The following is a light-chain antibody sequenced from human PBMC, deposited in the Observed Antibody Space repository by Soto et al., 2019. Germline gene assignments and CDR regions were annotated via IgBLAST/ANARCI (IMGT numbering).Light chain of an antibody. Sequence: QSALTQPRSASGSPGQSVTISCTGTSSDVGGYNYVSWYQQHPGKAPKVMIYDVSERPSGVPDRFSGSKSGNTASLTISGLQAEDEADYYCCSYAGSPRYVFGTGTKVTLL. J-gene: IGLJ1*01. CDR1: SSDVGGYNY. CDR2: DVS. V-gene: IGLV2-11*01. CDR3: CSYAGSPRYV.